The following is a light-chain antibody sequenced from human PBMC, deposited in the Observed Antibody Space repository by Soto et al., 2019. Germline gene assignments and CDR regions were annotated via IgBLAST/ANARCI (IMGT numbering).Light chain of an antibody. Sequence: DIQMTQSPSTLSASVGDRVTITCRASQTIGTWLAWYQQKPGKAPGLLIYDASTLEGGVPSRFSGSGSGTEFSLTITSLQPDDFATFYCQQYSSFSRTFGQGTKVDI. CDR2: DAS. J-gene: IGKJ1*01. V-gene: IGKV1-5*01. CDR1: QTIGTW. CDR3: QQYSSFSRT.